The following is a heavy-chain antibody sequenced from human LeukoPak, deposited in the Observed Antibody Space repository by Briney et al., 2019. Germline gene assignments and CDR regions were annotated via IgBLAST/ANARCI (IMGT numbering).Heavy chain of an antibody. CDR3: SEGYFEPFAH. CDR2: LSYTGKT. Sequence: SETLSLTCVVSGASVRTSHWNWIRQLPGKGLEWIGCLSYTGKTDYNPSLTSRVTISLGTSKNQVSLKLRSVTAADMAVYYCSEGYFEPFAHWGQGTLVTVSS. J-gene: IGHJ4*02. CDR1: GASVRTSH. D-gene: IGHD2/OR15-2a*01. V-gene: IGHV4-59*02.